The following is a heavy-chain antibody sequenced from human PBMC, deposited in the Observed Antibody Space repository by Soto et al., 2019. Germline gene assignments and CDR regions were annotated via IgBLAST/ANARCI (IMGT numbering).Heavy chain of an antibody. V-gene: IGHV1-58*01. CDR1: GFTFTSSA. Sequence: GASVKVSCKSPGFTFTSSAVHLFRQYLGQRLEWIGWIVVGSGNTNYAQKFQERVTITRDMSTSTAYMELSSLRSEDTAVYYCAATRGSYLKDAFDIWGQGTMVTVSS. D-gene: IGHD1-26*01. J-gene: IGHJ3*02. CDR3: AATRGSYLKDAFDI. CDR2: IVVGSGNT.